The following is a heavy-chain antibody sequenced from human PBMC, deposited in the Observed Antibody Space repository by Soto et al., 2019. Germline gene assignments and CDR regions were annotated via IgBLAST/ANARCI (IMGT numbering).Heavy chain of an antibody. J-gene: IGHJ4*02. CDR1: GFTFSSYA. Sequence: EVQLLESGGGLVQPGGSLRLSCAASGFTFSSYAMSWVRQAPGKGLEWVSAISGSGGSTYYADSVKGRFTISRDNSKNALYLQMNSLRAEDTAVYYCAKDHRYVRGYFDYWGQGTLVTVSS. CDR3: AKDHRYVRGYFDY. V-gene: IGHV3-23*01. D-gene: IGHD3-10*02. CDR2: ISGSGGST.